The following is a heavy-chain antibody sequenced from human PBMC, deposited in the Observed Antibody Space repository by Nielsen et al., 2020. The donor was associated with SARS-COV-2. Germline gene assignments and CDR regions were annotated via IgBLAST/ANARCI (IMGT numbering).Heavy chain of an antibody. J-gene: IGHJ5*02. D-gene: IGHD2-21*01. V-gene: IGHV1-8*01. CDR3: ARGFSGRGDS. CDR1: GYSLTSYG. CDR2: MSPKSGDT. Sequence: ASVKVSCKASGYSLTSYGISWVRQAPGQGLEWMGWMSPKSGDTGYAQRFQGRITMTRSISITTAYMELSSLRFEDTAVYYCARGFSGRGDSWGQGTLVTVSS.